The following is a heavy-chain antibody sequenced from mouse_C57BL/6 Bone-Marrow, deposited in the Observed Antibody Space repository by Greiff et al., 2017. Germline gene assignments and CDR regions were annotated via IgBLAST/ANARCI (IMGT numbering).Heavy chain of an antibody. J-gene: IGHJ2*01. Sequence: DVQLQESGPELVKPGASVKMSCKASGYTFTDYNMHWVKQSHGKSLEWIGYINPNNGGTSYNQKFKGKATLTVNKSSSTAYMELRSLTSEDSAVYYCARNYYGSSCFDYWGQGTTLTVSS. CDR2: INPNNGGT. D-gene: IGHD1-1*01. CDR3: ARNYYGSSCFDY. V-gene: IGHV1-22*01. CDR1: GYTFTDYN.